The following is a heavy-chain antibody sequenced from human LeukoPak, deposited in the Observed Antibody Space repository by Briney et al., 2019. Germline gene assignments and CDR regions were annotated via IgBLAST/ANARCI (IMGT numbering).Heavy chain of an antibody. V-gene: IGHV1-2*02. CDR1: GYTLTGYY. J-gene: IGHJ5*02. D-gene: IGHD4-17*01. CDR3: ARVLENDYGDYNWFDP. Sequence: ASVKVSCKASGYTLTGYYMHWVRQAPGQGLEWMGWINPNSGGTNYAQKFQGRVTMTRDTSISTAYMELSRLRSDDTAVYYCARVLENDYGDYNWFDPWGQGTLVTVSS. CDR2: INPNSGGT.